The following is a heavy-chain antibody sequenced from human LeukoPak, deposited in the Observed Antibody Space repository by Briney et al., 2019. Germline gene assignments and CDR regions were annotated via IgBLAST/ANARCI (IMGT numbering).Heavy chain of an antibody. CDR2: IHYSGST. Sequence: SETLSLTCTVSGGSISSYYWSWIRQPPGKGLEWIGYIHYSGSTNYNPSLKSRVTISVDTSKNQFSLKLSSVTAADTAVYYCARVRSDYDFWSGYYGISYFDYWGQGTLVTVSS. CDR1: GGSISSYY. V-gene: IGHV4-59*01. J-gene: IGHJ4*02. D-gene: IGHD3-3*01. CDR3: ARVRSDYDFWSGYYGISYFDY.